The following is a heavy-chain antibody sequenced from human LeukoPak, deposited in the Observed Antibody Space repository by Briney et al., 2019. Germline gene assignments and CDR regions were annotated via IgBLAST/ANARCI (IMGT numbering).Heavy chain of an antibody. CDR2: IYSGGST. D-gene: IGHD1-26*01. V-gene: IGHV3-53*01. CDR3: ARGGSYLSAFDI. CDR1: GFTVSSNY. Sequence: PGGSLRLSCAASGFTVSSNYMSWVRQAPGKGLKWVSIIYSGGSTFYADSVKGRFTISRDNSKNTLYLQMNSLRAEDTAVYYCARGGSYLSAFDIWGQGTMVTVSS. J-gene: IGHJ3*02.